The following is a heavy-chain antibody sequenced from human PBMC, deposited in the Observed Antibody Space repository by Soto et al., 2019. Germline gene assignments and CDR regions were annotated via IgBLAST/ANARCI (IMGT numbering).Heavy chain of an antibody. D-gene: IGHD2-15*01. J-gene: IGHJ4*02. CDR2: ISGSGGST. V-gene: IGHV3-23*01. Sequence: GGSLRLSCAASGFTFSSYAMSWVRQAPGKGLEWVSAISGSGGSTYYADSVRGRFTISRDNSKNTLYLQMNSLRAEDTAVYYCAKAWRGDCSGGSCYSDYWGQGTLVTVSS. CDR1: GFTFSSYA. CDR3: AKAWRGDCSGGSCYSDY.